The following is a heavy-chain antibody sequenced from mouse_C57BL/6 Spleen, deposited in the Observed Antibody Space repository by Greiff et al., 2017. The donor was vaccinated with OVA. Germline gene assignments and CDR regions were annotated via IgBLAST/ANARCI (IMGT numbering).Heavy chain of an antibody. CDR2: IYPGGGYT. CDR1: GYTFTNYW. J-gene: IGHJ1*03. V-gene: IGHV1-63*01. CDR3: ARVNDGYYGYFDV. Sequence: QVHVKQSGAELVRPGTSVKMSCKASGYTFTNYWIGWAKQRPGHGLEWIGDIYPGGGYTNYNEKFKGKATLTADKSSSTAYMQFSSLTSEDSAIYYCARVNDGYYGYFDVWGTGTTVTVSS. D-gene: IGHD2-3*01.